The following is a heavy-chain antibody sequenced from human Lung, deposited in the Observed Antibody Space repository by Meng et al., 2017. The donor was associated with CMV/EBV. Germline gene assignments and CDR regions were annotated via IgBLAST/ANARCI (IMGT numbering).Heavy chain of an antibody. V-gene: IGHV3-11*05. Sequence: QVQPVGFGGGLVKPGGSLRLSCTGSGFTFSDYYMSWIRQAPGKGLEWVSYISPTTGYTEYADSVKGRFTISRDNAKNSLFLQMNSLRSEDTAVYYCARDFSLYRTSGVQWGQGTLVTVSS. CDR1: GFTFSDYY. J-gene: IGHJ4*02. CDR3: ARDFSLYRTSGVQ. CDR2: ISPTTGYT. D-gene: IGHD2-8*01.